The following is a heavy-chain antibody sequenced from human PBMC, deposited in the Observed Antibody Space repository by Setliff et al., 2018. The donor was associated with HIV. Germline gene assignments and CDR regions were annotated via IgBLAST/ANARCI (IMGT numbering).Heavy chain of an antibody. Sequence: GGSLRLSCAASGFTFSSYAMSWVRQAPGKGLEWVSAISGSGGSTYYADSVKGRFTISRDNSKNTLYLQMKSLRAEDTAVDYCARDLPLSYQYLWGTYRYTNFWVDYWGQGALVTVSS. CDR1: GFTFSSYA. CDR3: ARDLPLSYQYLWGTYRYTNFWVDY. J-gene: IGHJ4*02. V-gene: IGHV3-23*01. D-gene: IGHD3-16*02. CDR2: ISGSGGST.